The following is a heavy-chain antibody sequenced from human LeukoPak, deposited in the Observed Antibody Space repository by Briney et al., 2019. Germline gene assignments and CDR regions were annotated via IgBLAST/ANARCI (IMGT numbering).Heavy chain of an antibody. V-gene: IGHV3-11*04. CDR1: GFTFSDYY. Sequence: GGSLRLSCAASGFTFSDYYMSWIRQAPGKGLEWVSYISSSGSTIYYADSVKGRFTISRDNAKNSLYLQMNSLRAEDTAVCYCASAALSSSWYPTDAFDIWGQGTMVTVSS. D-gene: IGHD6-13*01. CDR2: ISSSGSTI. CDR3: ASAALSSSWYPTDAFDI. J-gene: IGHJ3*02.